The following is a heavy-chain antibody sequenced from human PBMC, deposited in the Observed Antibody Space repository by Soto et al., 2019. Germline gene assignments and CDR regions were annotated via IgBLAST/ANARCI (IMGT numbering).Heavy chain of an antibody. V-gene: IGHV1-18*01. Sequence: ASVKVSCKASGYTFTSYGISWVRQAPGQGHEWMGWISAYNGNTNYAQKLQGRVTMTTDTSTSTAYMELRSLRSDDTAVYYCARDGSGLVYGSGSRPYYYYGMDVWGQGTTVTVSS. J-gene: IGHJ6*02. CDR3: ARDGSGLVYGSGSRPYYYYGMDV. CDR2: ISAYNGNT. CDR1: GYTFTSYG. D-gene: IGHD3-10*01.